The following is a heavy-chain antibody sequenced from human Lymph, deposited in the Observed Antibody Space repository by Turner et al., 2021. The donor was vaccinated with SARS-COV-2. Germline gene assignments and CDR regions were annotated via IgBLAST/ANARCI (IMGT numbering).Heavy chain of an antibody. CDR2: ISNSGST. D-gene: IGHD5-18*01. Sequence: QVQLQESGPVLVKPSETLSLTCTVSGGSISSYYWCWIRQPPGKGLEWIGYISNSGSTNYNPSLKSRVTISLDTSKNQFSLKMSSVTAADTAVYYCARHGNELGIQLWGQGTLVTVSS. V-gene: IGHV4-59*08. CDR1: GGSISSYY. CDR3: ARHGNELGIQL. J-gene: IGHJ4*02.